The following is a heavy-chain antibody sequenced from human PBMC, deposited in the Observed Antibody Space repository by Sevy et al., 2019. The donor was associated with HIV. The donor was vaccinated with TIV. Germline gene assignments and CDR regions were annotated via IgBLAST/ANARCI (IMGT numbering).Heavy chain of an antibody. D-gene: IGHD2-8*02. CDR3: ATDPIIVLLVTDGMDV. Sequence: ESLKISCAASGFTFSSYSMNWVRQAPGKGLEWVGRIKSKPDGGTTDYAAPVKGRFTISRDDSKNTVYLQMNSLKTEDTAVYYCATDPIIVLLVTDGMDVWGQGTTVTVSS. J-gene: IGHJ6*02. V-gene: IGHV3-15*01. CDR1: GFTFSSYS. CDR2: IKSKPDGGTT.